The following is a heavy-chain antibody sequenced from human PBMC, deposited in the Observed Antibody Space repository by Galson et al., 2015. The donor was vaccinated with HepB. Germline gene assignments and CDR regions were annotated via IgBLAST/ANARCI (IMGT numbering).Heavy chain of an antibody. D-gene: IGHD6-19*01. V-gene: IGHV1-69*13. CDR1: GGSFSTYG. J-gene: IGHJ6*03. CDR3: AYLTVAATMMGESHPPTGSPNENMDV. CDR2: SIPIFGSV. Sequence: SVKVSCKASGGSFSTYGINWVRQAPGQGLEWMGGSIPIFGSVKYAQKFQGRVTITADESTGTAYMELGSLRLEDTAIYYCAYLTVAATMMGESHPPTGSPNENMDVWGRGTTVTVSS.